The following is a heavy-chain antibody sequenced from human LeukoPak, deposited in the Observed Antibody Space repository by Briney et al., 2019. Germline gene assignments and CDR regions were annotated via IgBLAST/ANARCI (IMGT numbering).Heavy chain of an antibody. J-gene: IGHJ4*02. Sequence: PGGSLRLSCAASGFTFNRYSINWVSGARGKGLEWISSISSTSTYIFYAYSVKRPFTISIYNAKNSLYLQMNSLRAEDTAVYYCARDISSGWSFDYWGQGTLVTVSS. D-gene: IGHD6-19*01. CDR1: GFTFNRYS. CDR2: ISSTSTYI. CDR3: ARDISSGWSFDY. V-gene: IGHV3-21*01.